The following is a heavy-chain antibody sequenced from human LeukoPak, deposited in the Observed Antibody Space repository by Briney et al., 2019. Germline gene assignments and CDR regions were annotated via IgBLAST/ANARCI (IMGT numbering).Heavy chain of an antibody. CDR2: INHSGST. J-gene: IGHJ6*02. CDR1: GGSFSGYY. V-gene: IGHV4-34*01. D-gene: IGHD2-15*01. CDR3: ARWNCSGGSCQYYYYYGMDV. Sequence: SETLSLTCAVYGGSFSGYYWSWIRHPPGQGMEWIGEINHSGSTNYNPSLKSRVTISVDTSKNQFSLKLSSGTAADTAVYYCARWNCSGGSCQYYYYYGMDVWGQGTTVTVSS.